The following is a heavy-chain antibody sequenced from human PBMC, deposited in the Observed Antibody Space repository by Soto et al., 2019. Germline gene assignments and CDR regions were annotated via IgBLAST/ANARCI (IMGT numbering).Heavy chain of an antibody. CDR1: GFTFRSYW. CDR3: ARGDFYSGDL. J-gene: IGHJ5*02. Sequence: EVQLVESGGGLVQPGGSLRLSCVASGFTFRSYWMSWVRQAPGKGLEWVANINEDESEKNYVGSVKGRFTISRDNAKNSLYLQMNSLRAEDTAMYFCARGDFYSGDLGGQGTLVTVSP. CDR2: INEDESEK. V-gene: IGHV3-7*05. D-gene: IGHD4-4*01.